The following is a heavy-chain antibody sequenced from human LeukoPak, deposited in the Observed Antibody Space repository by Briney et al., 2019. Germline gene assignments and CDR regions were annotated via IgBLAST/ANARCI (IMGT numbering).Heavy chain of an antibody. D-gene: IGHD3-22*01. CDR1: GYTFTGYY. Sequence: ASVKVSCKASGYTFTGYYMHWVRQAPGQGLEWMGWINPNSGGTNYARKFQGRVTMTRDTSISTAYMELSRLRSDDTAVYYCARDYYDSSGYYLGYWGQGTLVTVPS. CDR2: INPNSGGT. J-gene: IGHJ4*02. CDR3: ARDYYDSSGYYLGY. V-gene: IGHV1-2*02.